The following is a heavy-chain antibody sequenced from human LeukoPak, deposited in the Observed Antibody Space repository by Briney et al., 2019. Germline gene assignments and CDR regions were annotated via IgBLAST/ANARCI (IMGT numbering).Heavy chain of an antibody. Sequence: GGSLRLSCVASGFTFSSYAMHWVRQAPGKGLEWVAVISYDGSNKYYADSVKGRFTISRDNSKNTLYLQMSSLRAEDTAVYYCARDEWELLPFDYWGQGTLVTVSS. J-gene: IGHJ4*02. CDR3: ARDEWELLPFDY. V-gene: IGHV3-30*04. CDR1: GFTFSSYA. D-gene: IGHD1-26*01. CDR2: ISYDGSNK.